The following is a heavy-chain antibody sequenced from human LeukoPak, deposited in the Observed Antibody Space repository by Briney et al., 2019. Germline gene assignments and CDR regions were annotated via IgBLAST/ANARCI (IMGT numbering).Heavy chain of an antibody. Sequence: GGSLRLSCAASGFTFSSYGMSWVRQAPGKGLEWVSAISGSGGSTYYADSVKGRFTISRDNAKNSLYLQMNSLRAEDTAVYYCARGSGQWLVTFDYWGQGTLVTVSS. CDR3: ARGSGQWLVTFDY. D-gene: IGHD6-19*01. V-gene: IGHV3-23*01. CDR2: ISGSGGST. J-gene: IGHJ4*02. CDR1: GFTFSSYG.